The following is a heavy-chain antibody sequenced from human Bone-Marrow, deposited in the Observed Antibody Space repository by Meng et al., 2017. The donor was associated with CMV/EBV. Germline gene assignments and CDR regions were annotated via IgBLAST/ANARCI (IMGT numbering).Heavy chain of an antibody. CDR3: AKDPGGFSSAFDS. CDR2: IRYDGTNT. Sequence: GESLKISCAASGFTFSNYAMHWVRQAPGKGLEWVTFIRYDGTNTYYADSVKGRFTISRDNSKKMLYLQMSTLRPEDTALYYCAKDPGGFSSAFDSWGQGTTVTVSS. J-gene: IGHJ4*03. D-gene: IGHD6-19*01. CDR1: GFTFSNYA. V-gene: IGHV3-30*02.